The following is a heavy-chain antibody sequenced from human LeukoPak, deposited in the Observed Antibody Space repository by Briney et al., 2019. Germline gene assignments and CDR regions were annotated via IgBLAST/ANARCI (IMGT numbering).Heavy chain of an antibody. CDR1: GFTFSSYA. Sequence: GGSLRLSCAASGFTFSSYAMHWVRQAPGKGLEWVAVISYDGSNKYYADSVKGRFTISRDNSKNTLYLQMNSLRAEDTAVYYCAREGGYSGYGYGALDIWGQGTMVTVSS. J-gene: IGHJ3*02. V-gene: IGHV3-30*04. CDR3: AREGGYSGYGYGALDI. CDR2: ISYDGSNK. D-gene: IGHD5-12*01.